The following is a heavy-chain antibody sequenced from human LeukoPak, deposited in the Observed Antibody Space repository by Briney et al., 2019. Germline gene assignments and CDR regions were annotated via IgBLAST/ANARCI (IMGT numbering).Heavy chain of an antibody. Sequence: SGPTLVKPTETLTLTCTFSGFSLSTSGMCVSWIRQPPGKALEWLALIDWDDDKYYNTSLQTRLTISKDTSKDQVVLTMTNMDPVDTATYFCARGVLSDYYYGMDVWGQGTTVTVSS. D-gene: IGHD3-16*02. V-gene: IGHV2-70*01. J-gene: IGHJ6*02. CDR2: IDWDDDK. CDR1: GFSLSTSGMC. CDR3: ARGVLSDYYYGMDV.